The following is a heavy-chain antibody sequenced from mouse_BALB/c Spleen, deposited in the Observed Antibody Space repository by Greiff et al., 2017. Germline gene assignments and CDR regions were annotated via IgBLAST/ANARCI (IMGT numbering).Heavy chain of an antibody. CDR2: IYPGNVNT. Sequence: VKLVESGPELVKPGASVRLSCKASGYTFTGYYIHWVKQRPGQGLEWIGWIYPGNVNTKYNEKFKGKATLTADKSSSTAYMQLSSLTSEDSAVYFCARDWERGGYWGQGTTRTVSA. J-gene: IGHJ2*01. D-gene: IGHD4-1*01. V-gene: IGHV1S56*01. CDR3: ARDWERGGY. CDR1: GYTFTGYY.